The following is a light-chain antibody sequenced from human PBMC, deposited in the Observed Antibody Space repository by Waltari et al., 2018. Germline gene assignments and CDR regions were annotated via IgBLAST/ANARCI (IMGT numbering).Light chain of an antibody. CDR2: RNN. V-gene: IGLV1-47*01. CDR3: ATWDDSLTAGV. CDR1: SSNIGPYY. J-gene: IGLJ3*02. Sequence: QSVLTQPPSTSGTPGQRVTISCSGSSSNIGPYYVYWYHQLPGTAPKLLIYRNNRRPSGVPDRVSGSKSGTSASLAISGLRSEDEADYYCATWDDSLTAGVFGGGTKLTVL.